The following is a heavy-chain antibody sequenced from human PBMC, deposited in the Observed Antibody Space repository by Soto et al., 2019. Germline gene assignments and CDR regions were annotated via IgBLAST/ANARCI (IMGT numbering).Heavy chain of an antibody. V-gene: IGHV1-46*01. J-gene: IGHJ4*02. Sequence: QVQLMQSGAEVKKPGASVKVSCKASGDTFTEYYIHWVRQAPGQGLEWMGTVNPSGGHTTYAQHSLGRLTMTRATSTSTLYMELNSLTSEDTAVYYCARGGQVVVVTAALDYWGQGTLVTVSS. D-gene: IGHD2-21*02. CDR3: ARGGQVVVVTAALDY. CDR2: VNPSGGHT. CDR1: GDTFTEYY.